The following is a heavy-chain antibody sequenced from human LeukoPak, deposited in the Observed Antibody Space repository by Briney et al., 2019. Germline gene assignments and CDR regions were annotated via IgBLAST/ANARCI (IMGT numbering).Heavy chain of an antibody. J-gene: IGHJ3*02. CDR1: GASISNYY. V-gene: IGHV4-59*12. Sequence: PSETLSLTCTVSGASISNYYWSWIRQPPGKGLEWIGYIYHSGSTYYNPSLKSRVTISVDRSKNQFSLKLSSVTAADTAVYYCARAGFEYYCDSSGYHDAFDIWGQGTMVTVSS. CDR3: ARAGFEYYCDSSGYHDAFDI. CDR2: IYHSGST. D-gene: IGHD3-22*01.